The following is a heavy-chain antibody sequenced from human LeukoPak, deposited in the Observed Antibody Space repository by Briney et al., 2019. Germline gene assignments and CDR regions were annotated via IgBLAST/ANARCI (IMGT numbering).Heavy chain of an antibody. Sequence: PSETLSLTCTVSGGSISSGSYYWSWIRQPPGKGLEWIGYIYYSGSTNYNPSLKSRVTISVDTSKNQFSLKLSSVTAADTAVYYCARAGRGYLKNFDYWGQGTLVTVSS. D-gene: IGHD3-10*01. V-gene: IGHV4-61*01. J-gene: IGHJ4*02. CDR3: ARAGRGYLKNFDY. CDR1: GGSISSGSYY. CDR2: IYYSGST.